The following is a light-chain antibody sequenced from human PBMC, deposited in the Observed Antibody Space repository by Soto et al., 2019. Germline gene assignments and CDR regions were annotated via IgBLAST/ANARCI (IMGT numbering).Light chain of an antibody. J-gene: IGLJ2*01. Sequence: QSVLTQSPSASASLGASVKLTCTLSSGHSNYAIAWHQQQPEKGPRYLMKLNRAGSHSKGDGLPNRFSGSSSGAERYLTISSLQSADEADYYCQTWGTGIVIFGGGTKLTVL. CDR3: QTWGTGIVI. V-gene: IGLV4-69*01. CDR2: LNRAGSH. CDR1: SGHSNYA.